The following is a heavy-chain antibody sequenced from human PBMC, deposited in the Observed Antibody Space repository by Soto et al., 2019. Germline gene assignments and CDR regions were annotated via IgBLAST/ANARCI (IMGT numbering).Heavy chain of an antibody. CDR2: IDYNGVT. V-gene: IGHV4-39*01. D-gene: IGHD2-15*01. J-gene: IGHJ4*02. CDR1: GGSIYRSGYY. Sequence: QVQLQESGPGLVKPSETLSLTCTVSGGSIYRSGYYWGWIRQPPGRGLGWIGNIDYNGVTYSNPSLKSRVTISRDTSKNPFSLKLTSVTAADTALYYCGKVLVGATGHTDSDSWGPGTLVAVSS. CDR3: GKVLVGATGHTDSDS.